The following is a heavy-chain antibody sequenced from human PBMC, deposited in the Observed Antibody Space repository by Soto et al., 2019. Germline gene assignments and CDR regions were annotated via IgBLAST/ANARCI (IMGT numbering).Heavy chain of an antibody. Sequence: QVQLVESGGGVVQPGRSLRLSCAASGFTFSSYGMHWVRQAPGKGLEWVAVISYDGSNKYYADSVKGRFTISRDNSKNTLYLQMNSLRAEDTAVYYCAKEASSSSWYWYYYYGMDVWGQGTTVTVSS. V-gene: IGHV3-30*18. CDR2: ISYDGSNK. CDR1: GFTFSSYG. J-gene: IGHJ6*02. D-gene: IGHD6-13*01. CDR3: AKEASSSSWYWYYYYGMDV.